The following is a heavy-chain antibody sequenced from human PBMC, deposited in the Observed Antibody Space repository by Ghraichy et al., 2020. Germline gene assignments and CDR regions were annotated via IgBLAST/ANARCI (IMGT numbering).Heavy chain of an antibody. V-gene: IGHV3-74*01. CDR1: GFTFSSYW. D-gene: IGHD2-15*01. Sequence: GGSLRLSCAASGFTFSSYWMHWVRQAPGKGLVWVSRINSDGSSTSYADSVKGRFTISRDNAKNTLYLQMNSLRAEDTAVYYCARDRYKYCSGGSCYQPYYYYYDMDVWGQGTTVTVSS. CDR3: ARDRYKYCSGGSCYQPYYYYYDMDV. CDR2: INSDGSST. J-gene: IGHJ6*02.